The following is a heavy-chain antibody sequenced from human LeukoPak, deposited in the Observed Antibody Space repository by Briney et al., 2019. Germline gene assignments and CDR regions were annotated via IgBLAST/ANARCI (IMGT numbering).Heavy chain of an antibody. CDR1: GFNLGTYS. Sequence: PGGSLRLSCAASGFNLGTYSMDWVRQAPGKGLEWVSYISSSGSTIYYADSVKGRFTISRDNAKNLLYLQMNSLRADDTAVFYCARIFDSSGYPDDAFDIWGQGTMVTVSS. CDR2: ISSSGSTI. CDR3: ARIFDSSGYPDDAFDI. V-gene: IGHV3-48*01. J-gene: IGHJ3*02. D-gene: IGHD3-22*01.